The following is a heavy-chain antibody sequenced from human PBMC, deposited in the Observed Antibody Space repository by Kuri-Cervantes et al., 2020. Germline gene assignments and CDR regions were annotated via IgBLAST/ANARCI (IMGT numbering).Heavy chain of an antibody. J-gene: IGHJ4*02. CDR1: GFTFSTYN. D-gene: IGHD5-18*01. CDR2: ISSSSSYI. CDR3: ARVSGYSYGYSFDY. V-gene: IGHV3-21*01. Sequence: GGSLRLSCAASGFTFSTYNMKWVRQAPGKGLEWVSSISSSSSYIYYADSVKGRFTISRDNAKNSLYLQMNSLRAEDTAVYYCARVSGYSYGYSFDYWGQGTLVTVSS.